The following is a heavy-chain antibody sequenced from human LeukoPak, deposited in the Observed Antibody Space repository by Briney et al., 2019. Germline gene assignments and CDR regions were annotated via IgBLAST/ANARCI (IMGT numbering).Heavy chain of an antibody. J-gene: IGHJ5*02. CDR1: GGSISTFY. V-gene: IGHV4-4*07. D-gene: IGHD1-1*01. Sequence: PSETLSLTCTVSGGSISTFYWSWIRQPAGKGLEWIGRIHTRGNTNYNPSLKSRVTISVDTSKNQFSLKLSSVTAADTAVYYCARGGNWNEIDPWGQGTLVTVSS. CDR2: IHTRGNT. CDR3: ARGGNWNEIDP.